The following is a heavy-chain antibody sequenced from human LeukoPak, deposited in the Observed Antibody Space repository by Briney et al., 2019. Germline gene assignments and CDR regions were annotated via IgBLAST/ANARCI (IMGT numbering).Heavy chain of an antibody. CDR1: GGSISSGGYY. J-gene: IGHJ4*02. CDR3: ARSRSKAFDY. D-gene: IGHD2-2*01. V-gene: IGHV4-31*03. CDR2: IYYSGST. Sequence: SETLSLTCTVSGGSISSGGYYWSWIRQHPGKGLEWIGYIYYSGSTYYNPSLKSRVTISVDTSKNQFSLKLSSVTAADTAVYHCARSRSKAFDYWGQGTLVTVSS.